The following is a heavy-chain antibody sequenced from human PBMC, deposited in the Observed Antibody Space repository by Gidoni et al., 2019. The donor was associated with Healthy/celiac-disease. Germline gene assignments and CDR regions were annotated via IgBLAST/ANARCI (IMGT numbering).Heavy chain of an antibody. Sequence: EVQLVQSGAEVKKPGESLKISCKGSGYSFTSYWIGWVRQMPGKGLEWMGIIYPGDSETRYSPSFQGQVTISADKSISTAYLQWSSLKASDTAMYYWAREGSAGSSGWYGFDYWGQGTLVTVSS. D-gene: IGHD6-19*01. CDR2: IYPGDSET. J-gene: IGHJ4*02. CDR1: GYSFTSYW. CDR3: AREGSAGSSGWYGFDY. V-gene: IGHV5-51*01.